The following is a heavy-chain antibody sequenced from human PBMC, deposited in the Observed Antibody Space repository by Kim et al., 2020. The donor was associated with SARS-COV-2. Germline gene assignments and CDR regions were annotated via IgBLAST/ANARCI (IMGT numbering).Heavy chain of an antibody. CDR2: INHSGST. Sequence: SETLSLTCAVYGGSFSGYYWSWIRQPPGKGLEWIGEINHSGSTNYNPSLKSRVTISVDTSKNQFSLKLSSVTAADTAVYYCARDPTCAFDIWGQGTMVTVSS. CDR3: ARDPTCAFDI. CDR1: GGSFSGYY. J-gene: IGHJ3*02. V-gene: IGHV4-34*01.